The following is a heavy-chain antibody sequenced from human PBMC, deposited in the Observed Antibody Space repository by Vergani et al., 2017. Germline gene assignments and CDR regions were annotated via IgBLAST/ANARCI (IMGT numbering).Heavy chain of an antibody. Sequence: QVQLQQWGAGLLKPSETLSLTCAVYGGSFSGYYWSWIRQPPGKGLEWIGEINHSGSTNYNPSLKSRVTISVDTSKNQFSLKLSSVTAADTAVYYCARGQRGYCSSTSCFRDPGYAAWVQGTLVTVSS. V-gene: IGHV4-34*01. J-gene: IGHJ4*02. CDR3: ARGQRGYCSSTSCFRDPGYAA. D-gene: IGHD2-2*01. CDR1: GGSFSGYY. CDR2: INHSGST.